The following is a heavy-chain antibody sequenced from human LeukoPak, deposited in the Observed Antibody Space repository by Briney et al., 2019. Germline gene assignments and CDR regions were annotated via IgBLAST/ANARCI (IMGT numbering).Heavy chain of an antibody. V-gene: IGHV4-39*07. J-gene: IGHJ5*02. D-gene: IGHD1-20*01. Sequence: SETLSLTCTVSGGSIISSNYYWGWIRQPPGKGLEWIGSIYYSVSTYYNPSLKSRVTISVDTSKNQFSLKLNSVTAADTAVYYCARVRITGTPEFNWFDPWGQGTLVTVSS. CDR3: ARVRITGTPEFNWFDP. CDR2: IYYSVST. CDR1: GGSIISSNYY.